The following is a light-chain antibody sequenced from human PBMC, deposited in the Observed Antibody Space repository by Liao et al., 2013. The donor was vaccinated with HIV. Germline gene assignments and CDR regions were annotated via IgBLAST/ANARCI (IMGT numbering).Light chain of an antibody. Sequence: SYELTQAPSVSVAPEETARITCGGNNIGSRGVHWYQQKPDQAPVLVLYYDTDRPSGIPARFSGSNSGNTATLTISWVEAGDEADYYCQVWDSSTANLYVFGPGTKLTVL. J-gene: IGLJ1*01. CDR3: QVWDSSTANLYV. V-gene: IGLV3-21*04. CDR2: YDT. CDR1: NIGSRG.